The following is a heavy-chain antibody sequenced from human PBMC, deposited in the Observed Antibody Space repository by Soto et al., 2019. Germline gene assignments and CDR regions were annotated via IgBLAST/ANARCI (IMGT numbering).Heavy chain of an antibody. CDR2: IYSGGST. D-gene: IGHD5-18*01. J-gene: IGHJ4*02. V-gene: IGHV3-66*01. CDR1: GFTVSSNY. CDR3: ARDQMDTAMVTVDY. Sequence: EVPLVESGGGLVQPGGSLRLSCAASGFTVSSNYMSWVRQAPGKGLEWVSVIYSGGSTYYADSVKGRFTISRDNSKNTLYLQMNSLRAEDTAVYYCARDQMDTAMVTVDYWGQGTLVTVSS.